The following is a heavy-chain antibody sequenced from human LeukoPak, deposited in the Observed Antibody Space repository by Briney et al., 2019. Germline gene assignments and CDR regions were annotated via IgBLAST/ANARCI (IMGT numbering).Heavy chain of an antibody. Sequence: PSETLSLTCTVSGVSISSYYWSWIRQPPGKGLEWIGYIFYSGNTIYNPSLRSRVTISADTSKNHFSLRLRSVTAADTAVYYCARLAAISGSDYPDDWGQGTLVTVSS. CDR3: ARLAAISGSDYPDD. CDR1: GVSISSYY. CDR2: IFYSGNT. V-gene: IGHV4-59*08. J-gene: IGHJ4*02. D-gene: IGHD1-26*01.